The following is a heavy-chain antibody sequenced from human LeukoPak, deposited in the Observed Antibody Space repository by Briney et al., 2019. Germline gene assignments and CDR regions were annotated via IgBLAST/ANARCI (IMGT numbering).Heavy chain of an antibody. CDR2: VFHSGST. J-gene: IGHJ3*02. Sequence: PSETLSLTCTLSGGSISTYYWSWIRQPPGKGLEWIGHVFHSGSTKYNPSLESRVTISVDTSNDQFSLRLSSVTAADTAVYYCARDLGYCSSTSCNAFDIWGQGTMVTVSS. CDR3: ARDLGYCSSTSCNAFDI. V-gene: IGHV4-59*01. D-gene: IGHD2-2*01. CDR1: GGSISTYY.